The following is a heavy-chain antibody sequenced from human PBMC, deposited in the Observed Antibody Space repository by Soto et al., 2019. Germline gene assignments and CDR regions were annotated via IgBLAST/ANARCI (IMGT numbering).Heavy chain of an antibody. D-gene: IGHD6-13*01. J-gene: IGHJ5*02. CDR1: GGSISSGDYY. CDR2: IYYSGST. V-gene: IGHV4-30-4*01. CDR3: ARDLAAAGPINWFDP. Sequence: PSETLSLTCTVSGGSISSGDYYWSWIRQPPGKGLEWIGYIYYSGSTYYNPSLKSRVTISVDTSKNQFSLKLSSVTAADTAVYYCARDLAAAGPINWFDPWGQGTLVTVLL.